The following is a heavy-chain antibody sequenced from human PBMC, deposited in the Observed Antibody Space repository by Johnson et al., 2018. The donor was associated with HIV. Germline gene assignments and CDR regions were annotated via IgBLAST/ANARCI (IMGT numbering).Heavy chain of an antibody. Sequence: QVQLVESGGGVVQPGRSLRLSCAASGFTFSSYAMHWVRQAPGKGLEWVAVISYDGSNKYYPDSVKGRFTISRDNAKNSLYLQMNSLRAEDTAVYYCATGRASVWGQGTMVTVSS. CDR2: ISYDGSNK. J-gene: IGHJ3*01. V-gene: IGHV3-30*04. CDR3: ATGRASV. CDR1: GFTFSSYA.